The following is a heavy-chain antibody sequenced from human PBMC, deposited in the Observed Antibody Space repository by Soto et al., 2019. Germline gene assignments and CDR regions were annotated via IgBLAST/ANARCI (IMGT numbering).Heavy chain of an antibody. D-gene: IGHD6-13*01. Sequence: ASVKVSCKAYGYTFTSYGISWVRQAPGQGLEWMGWISAYNGSTNYAQKLQGRVTMTGDTSISTAYMELSRLRSDDTAVYYCARYPMGGQQLVVDEDWGSLNYYYYGMDVWGQGTTVTVSS. CDR1: GYTFTSYG. CDR2: ISAYNGST. V-gene: IGHV1-18*01. J-gene: IGHJ6*02. CDR3: ARYPMGGQQLVVDEDWGSLNYYYYGMDV.